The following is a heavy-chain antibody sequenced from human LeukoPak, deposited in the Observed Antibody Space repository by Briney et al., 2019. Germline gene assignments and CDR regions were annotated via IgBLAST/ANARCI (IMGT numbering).Heavy chain of an antibody. D-gene: IGHD3-16*02. V-gene: IGHV3-49*03. CDR2: IRSKSYGGAT. CDR3: TRGVINFYYFDY. CDR1: GFTFGDYA. Sequence: GGSLRLSCTVSGFTFGDYAMGWFRQAPGKGLEWVGSIRSKSYGGATEYAASLKGGFTISRDDSKSIAYLQMNSLKTEDTAVYYCTRGVINFYYFDYWGQGTLVTVSS. J-gene: IGHJ4*02.